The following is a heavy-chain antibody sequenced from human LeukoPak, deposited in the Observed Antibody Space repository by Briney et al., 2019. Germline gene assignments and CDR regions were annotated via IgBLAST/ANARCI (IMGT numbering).Heavy chain of an antibody. V-gene: IGHV3-33*06. D-gene: IGHD3-3*01. Sequence: GGSLRLSCAASGFTFSSNGMHWVRQAPGKGLEWVAVVSFDGSNKYFEDSVKGRFSISRDNSRNTLYLQMNSLRAEDTAVYYCAKDLDDFWSGYYFDYWGQGTLVTVSS. CDR1: GFTFSSNG. CDR3: AKDLDDFWSGYYFDY. J-gene: IGHJ4*02. CDR2: VSFDGSNK.